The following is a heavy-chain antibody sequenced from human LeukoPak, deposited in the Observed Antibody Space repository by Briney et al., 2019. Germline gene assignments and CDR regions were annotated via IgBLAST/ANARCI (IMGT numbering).Heavy chain of an antibody. CDR1: GFTFSSYA. V-gene: IGHV3-23*01. D-gene: IGHD3-22*01. Sequence: GGSLRLSCAASGFTFSSYAMSWVRQAPGKGLEWVSVISAGGGSTYYADSVKGRFTISRDNSKNTLYLQMNSLRAEDTAVYYCAKQGDYYDSSGYSRHYFDYWGQGTLVTVSS. J-gene: IGHJ4*02. CDR2: ISAGGGST. CDR3: AKQGDYYDSSGYSRHYFDY.